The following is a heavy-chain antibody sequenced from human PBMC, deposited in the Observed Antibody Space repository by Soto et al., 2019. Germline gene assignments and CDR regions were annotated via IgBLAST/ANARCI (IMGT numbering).Heavy chain of an antibody. D-gene: IGHD2-15*01. CDR1: GGTFSSYA. CDR3: ARGEEHCSGGSCYSDVGYNWFDP. Sequence: GASVKVSCKASGGTFSSYAISWVRQAPGQGLEWMGGIIPIFGTANYAQKFQGRVTITADESTSTAYMERSSLRSEDTAVYYCARGEEHCSGGSCYSDVGYNWFDPWGQGTLVTVSS. V-gene: IGHV1-69*13. CDR2: IIPIFGTA. J-gene: IGHJ5*02.